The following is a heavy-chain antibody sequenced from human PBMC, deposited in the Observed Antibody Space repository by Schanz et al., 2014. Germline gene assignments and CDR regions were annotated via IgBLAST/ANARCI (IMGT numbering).Heavy chain of an antibody. D-gene: IGHD3-10*01. CDR3: TRANYRRKISFDY. CDR2: IDGKSTTV. V-gene: IGHV3-48*01. Sequence: VQLQESGPGLVKPSATLSLTCAVSGASLSSSNWWSWVRQPPGKGLEWLSYIDGKSTTVYYADSVTSRSAVARNNARNSLYRRMNALGAEDSAVYYCTRANYRRKISFDYWGRGTLVTVSS. CDR1: GASLSSSNW. J-gene: IGHJ4*03.